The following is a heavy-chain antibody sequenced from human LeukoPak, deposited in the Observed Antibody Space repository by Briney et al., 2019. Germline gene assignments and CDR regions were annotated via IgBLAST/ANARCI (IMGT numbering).Heavy chain of an antibody. J-gene: IGHJ5*02. CDR3: ARVTSRLGWFEP. D-gene: IGHD1-14*01. V-gene: IGHV4-38-2*02. CDR2: ISHSGST. CDR1: GYSISSGYY. Sequence: SETLSLTCTVSGYSISSGYYWGWIRQPPGKGLEWIGSISHSGSTYYNPSLKSRVTISVDTSKNQFSLKLRSVTAADTAVYYCARVTSRLGWFEPWGQGTLVSVSS.